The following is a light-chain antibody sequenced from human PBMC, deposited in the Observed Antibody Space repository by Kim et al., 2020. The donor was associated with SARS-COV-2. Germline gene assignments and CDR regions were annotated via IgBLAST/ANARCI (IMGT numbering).Light chain of an antibody. CDR3: QQYNAYSKT. Sequence: DIQMTQSTSTLSASVGDRVTITCRASQSLSKWLAWYQQKPGKAPKLLIYIASTLESGVPSRFSGSGSETEFTLTINSLQPDDFATYYCQQYNAYSKTFGQGTKVDIK. CDR1: QSLSKW. CDR2: IAS. J-gene: IGKJ1*01. V-gene: IGKV1-5*03.